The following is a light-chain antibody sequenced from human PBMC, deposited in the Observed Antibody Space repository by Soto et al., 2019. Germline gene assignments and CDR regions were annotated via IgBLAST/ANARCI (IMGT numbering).Light chain of an antibody. J-gene: IGKJ3*01. CDR3: HQRSIWPFT. Sequence: EIVLTQSPATLSLSPGERDTLSCRASQSISSYLAWYQPKPDQAPRLLIYDASNRATGIPARFSGSGSGTDFTLTISSLEPEDFAVYYCHQRSIWPFTFGPCTKVDIK. CDR1: QSISSY. CDR2: DAS. V-gene: IGKV3-11*01.